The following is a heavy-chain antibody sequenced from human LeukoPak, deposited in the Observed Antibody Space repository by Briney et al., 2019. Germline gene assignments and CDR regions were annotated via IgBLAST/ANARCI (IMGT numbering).Heavy chain of an antibody. CDR3: ARVSYGVNPDYYDSSGYYFDY. D-gene: IGHD3-22*01. Sequence: GGSLRLSCAASEFTFDNYAMSWVRQAPGKGLEWVSVISGSGYYSYYADSVKGRFTVSRDNSKNTLYLQMNSLRAEDTAVYYCARVSYGVNPDYYDSSGYYFDYWGQGTLVTVSS. CDR1: EFTFDNYA. J-gene: IGHJ4*02. V-gene: IGHV3-23*01. CDR2: ISGSGYYS.